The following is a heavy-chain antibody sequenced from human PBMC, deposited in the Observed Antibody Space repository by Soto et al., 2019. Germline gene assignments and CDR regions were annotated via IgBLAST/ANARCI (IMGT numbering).Heavy chain of an antibody. Sequence: ASVKVSCKASGYTFTSYAMHWVRQAPGQRLEWMGWINAGNGNTNYAQKFQGRVTMTTDTSTSTAYMELRSLRSDDAAVYYCATLGYDSSFSYYAHYFQFWGQGTQVTVSS. J-gene: IGHJ1*01. CDR2: INAGNGNT. D-gene: IGHD3-22*01. V-gene: IGHV1-3*01. CDR3: ATLGYDSSFSYYAHYFQF. CDR1: GYTFTSYA.